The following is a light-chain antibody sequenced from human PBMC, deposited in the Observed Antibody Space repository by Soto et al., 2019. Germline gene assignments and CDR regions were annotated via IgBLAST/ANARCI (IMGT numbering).Light chain of an antibody. CDR3: HQYKAWRT. J-gene: IGKJ1*01. CDR1: QTIDNK. CDR2: GTS. V-gene: IGKV3-15*01. Sequence: IVMTQSPATLSVSPGERATLSCRASQTIDNKLAWYQQRPGQAPRLLIYGTSIRATGIPARFSGGGSGTEFGLTITGLLSEVLGVYYGHQYKAWRTYGQGTDVDIK.